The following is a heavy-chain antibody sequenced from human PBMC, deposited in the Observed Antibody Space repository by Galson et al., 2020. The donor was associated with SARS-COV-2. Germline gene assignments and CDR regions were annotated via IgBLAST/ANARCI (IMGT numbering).Heavy chain of an antibody. V-gene: IGHV5-10-1*01. CDR2: IDPSDSYT. D-gene: IGHD2-2*01. Sequence: HGESLKISCKGSGYSFTSYWISWVRQMPGKGLEWMGRIDPSDSYTNYSPSFQGHVTISADKSISTAYLQWSSLKASDTAMYYCARTSYCSSTSCYYGGGMDVWGQGTTVTVSS. CDR3: ARTSYCSSTSCYYGGGMDV. J-gene: IGHJ6*02. CDR1: GYSFTSYW.